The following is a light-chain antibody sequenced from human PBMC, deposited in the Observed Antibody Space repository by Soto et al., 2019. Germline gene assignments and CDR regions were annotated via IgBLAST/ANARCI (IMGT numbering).Light chain of an antibody. CDR2: GAS. Sequence: DIQMTQSPSSVSATVGDRVTITCRASQGIDRLLAWYQQKSGSPPKLLVFGASSLYSGVPSRFIAYGSGTDFTLTLTSLQPEDFAIYYCQQADTCPYTFGQGTRLDIK. J-gene: IGKJ2*01. CDR3: QQADTCPYT. V-gene: IGKV1-12*01. CDR1: QGIDRL.